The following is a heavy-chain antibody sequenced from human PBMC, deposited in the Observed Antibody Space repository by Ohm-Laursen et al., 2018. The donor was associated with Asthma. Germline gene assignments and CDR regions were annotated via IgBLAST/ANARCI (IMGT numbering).Heavy chain of an antibody. V-gene: IGHV3-7*01. J-gene: IGHJ4*02. CDR1: GVAFTDSW. D-gene: IGHD3-3*01. Sequence: SLRLSCAASGVAFTDSWMSWVRQLPGGSLEWVAKINPLGYEKYYMDSVRGRFTVSRDNAKNSLYLEMNSLRAEDTAVCYCAREITIFGVVMQPVQPLDYWGQGTLVTVSS. CDR3: AREITIFGVVMQPVQPLDY. CDR2: INPLGYEK.